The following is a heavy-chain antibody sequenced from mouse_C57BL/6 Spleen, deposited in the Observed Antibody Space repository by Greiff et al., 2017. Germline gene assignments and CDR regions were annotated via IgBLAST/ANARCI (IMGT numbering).Heavy chain of an antibody. CDR1: GYTFTSYW. CDR2: IDPSDSET. V-gene: IGHV1-52*01. D-gene: IGHD2-5*01. J-gene: IGHJ4*01. CDR3: ASSYSTNAMDY. Sequence: QVHVKQPGAELVRPGSSVKLSCKASGYTFTSYWMHWVKQRPIQGLEWIGNIDPSDSETHYNQKFKDKATLTVDKSSSTAYMQLSSLTSEDSAVYYCASSYSTNAMDYWGQGTSVTVSS.